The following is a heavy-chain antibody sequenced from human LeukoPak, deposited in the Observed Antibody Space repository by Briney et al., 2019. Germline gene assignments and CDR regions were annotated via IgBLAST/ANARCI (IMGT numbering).Heavy chain of an antibody. V-gene: IGHV4-38-2*02. CDR2: IYYSGTT. D-gene: IGHD6-6*01. Sequence: PSETLSLTCIVSGYSISSGYYWGWIRQPPGKGLEWIVTIYYSGTTYYNPSLKSRVTISVDTSKNQFSLNLSSVTAADTAVYYCARRGSSSSRLKAFDIWGQGTMVTVSS. CDR1: GYSISSGYY. CDR3: ARRGSSSSRLKAFDI. J-gene: IGHJ3*02.